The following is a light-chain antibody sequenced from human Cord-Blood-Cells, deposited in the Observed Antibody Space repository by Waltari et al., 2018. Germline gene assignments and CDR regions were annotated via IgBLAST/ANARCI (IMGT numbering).Light chain of an antibody. CDR1: QSVSSY. CDR2: DAS. J-gene: IGKJ1*01. V-gene: IGKV3-11*01. CDR3: QQRSNWPPTWT. Sequence: EIVLTPSPATLPLSPGERATLSCRASQSVSSYLAWYQQKPGQAPRLLIYDASNRATGIPARFSGSGSETDFTLTISSLEPEDFAVYYCQQRSNWPPTWTFGQGTKVEIK.